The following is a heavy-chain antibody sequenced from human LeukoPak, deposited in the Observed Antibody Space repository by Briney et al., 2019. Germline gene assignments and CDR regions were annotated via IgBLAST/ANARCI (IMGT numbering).Heavy chain of an antibody. V-gene: IGHV4-59*01. J-gene: IGHJ4*02. CDR3: ARDNTYYYDSSGFDY. CDR1: GGSISSYY. CDR2: IYYSGST. Sequence: SETLSLTCTVSGGSISSYYWSWIRQPPGKGLEWIGYIYYSGSTNYNPSLKSRVTISVDTSKNQFSLKLSSVTAADTAVYYCARDNTYYYDSSGFDYWGQGTLVTVSS. D-gene: IGHD3-22*01.